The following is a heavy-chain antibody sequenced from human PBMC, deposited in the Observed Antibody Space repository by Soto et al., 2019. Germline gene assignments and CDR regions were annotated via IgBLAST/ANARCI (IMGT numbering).Heavy chain of an antibody. CDR3: ARLRRWDGYYFDY. Sequence: GESLKISCXGSGYSFTSYWIGWVRQMPGKGLEWMGIIYPGDSDTRYSPSFQGQVTISADKSISTTYLQWSSLKASDTAMYYCARLRRWDGYYFDYWGQGTLVTVSS. J-gene: IGHJ4*02. CDR2: IYPGDSDT. V-gene: IGHV5-51*01. CDR1: GYSFTSYW. D-gene: IGHD1-26*01.